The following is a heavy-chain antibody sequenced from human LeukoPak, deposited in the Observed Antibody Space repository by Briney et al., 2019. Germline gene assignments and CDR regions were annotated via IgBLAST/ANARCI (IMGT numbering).Heavy chain of an antibody. D-gene: IGHD6-19*01. CDR2: ISGSGGST. J-gene: IGHJ4*02. CDR3: AKDSSSGWYVIWYFDY. V-gene: IGHV3-23*01. CDR1: GFTFRSYA. Sequence: GGSLRLSCAASGFTFRSYAMCWLRQAPGKGLEWVSAISGSGGSTYYAHSVKGRFTISRDNSKNTLYLQMNSLRAEDTAVYYCAKDSSSGWYVIWYFDYCGQGTLVTVSS.